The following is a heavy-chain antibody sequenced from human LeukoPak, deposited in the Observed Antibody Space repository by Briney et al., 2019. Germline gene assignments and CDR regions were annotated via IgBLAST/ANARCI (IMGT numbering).Heavy chain of an antibody. V-gene: IGHV4-34*01. Sequence: SETLSLTCAVYGGSFSGYYWSWIRQPPGKGLEWIGEINHSGSTNYNPSLKSRVTISVDTSKNQFSLKLSSVTAADTAVYYCAREGGGYSYGHGRDDAFDIWSQGTMVTVSS. CDR3: AREGGGYSYGHGRDDAFDI. CDR2: INHSGST. CDR1: GGSFSGYY. J-gene: IGHJ3*02. D-gene: IGHD5-18*01.